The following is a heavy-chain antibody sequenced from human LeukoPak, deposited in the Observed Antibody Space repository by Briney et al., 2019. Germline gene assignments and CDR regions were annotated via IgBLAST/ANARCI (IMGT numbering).Heavy chain of an antibody. V-gene: IGHV1-69*13. D-gene: IGHD2-21*02. CDR2: IIPIFGTA. CDR3: ARVAYCGGDCYRFKLPDAFDI. Sequence: SVKVSCKASGGTFSSYAISWVRQAPGQGLEWMGGIIPIFGTANYAQKFQGRVTITADESTSTAYMGLSSLRSEDTAVYYCARVAYCGGDCYRFKLPDAFDIWGQGTMVTVSS. J-gene: IGHJ3*02. CDR1: GGTFSSYA.